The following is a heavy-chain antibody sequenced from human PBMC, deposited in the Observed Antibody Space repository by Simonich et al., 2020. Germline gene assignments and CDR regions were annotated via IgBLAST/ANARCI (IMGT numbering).Heavy chain of an antibody. V-gene: IGHV4-59*08. CDR3: ARSLGYYYYYYGMDV. D-gene: IGHD1-26*01. Sequence: QVQLQESGPGLVKPSETLSLTCTVSGGSISSYYWSWIRQPPGKGLEWIGYIYYSGSTNYNPSLKSRVHISVDTSKNQFSLKLSSVTTADTAVYYCARSLGYYYYYYGMDVWGQGTTVTVSS. CDR1: GGSISSYY. J-gene: IGHJ6*02. CDR2: IYYSGST.